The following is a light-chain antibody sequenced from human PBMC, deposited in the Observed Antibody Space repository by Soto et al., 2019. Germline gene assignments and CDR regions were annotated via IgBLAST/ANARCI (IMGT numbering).Light chain of an antibody. V-gene: IGKV1-33*01. CDR3: QQYDDLPIT. CDR2: DAS. CDR1: QDIRHY. J-gene: IGKJ5*01. Sequence: DIQMTQSPSSLSESVGDTVTLAREASQDIRHYLNWYQQKPGKELKLLIYDASNLHPGVPSRFRGRGSGTEVSFNITSLQPEDGATDYGQQYDDLPITFGQGTRLEIK.